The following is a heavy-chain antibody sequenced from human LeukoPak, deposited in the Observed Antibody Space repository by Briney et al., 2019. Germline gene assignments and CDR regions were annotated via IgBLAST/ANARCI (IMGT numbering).Heavy chain of an antibody. V-gene: IGHV3-9*01. J-gene: IGHJ4*02. Sequence: QTGGSLRLSCAASGFTFDDYAMHWVRQAPGKGLEWVSGISWNSGSIGYADSVKGRFTISRDNAKNSLYLQMNSLRAEDTALYYCAKDSGGYYFDYWGQGTLVTVSS. CDR1: GFTFDDYA. CDR2: ISWNSGSI. CDR3: AKDSGGYYFDY. D-gene: IGHD3-10*01.